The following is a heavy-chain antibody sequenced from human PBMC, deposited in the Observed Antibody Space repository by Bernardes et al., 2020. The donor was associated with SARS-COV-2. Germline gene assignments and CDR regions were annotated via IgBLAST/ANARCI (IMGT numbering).Heavy chain of an antibody. CDR2: IDPSDSYT. CDR3: ARRWGGDSSSSDY. V-gene: IGHV5-10-1*01. Sequence: GASLKISCKGSGYSFTSYWISWVRQMPGKGLEWMGRIDPSDSYTKYSPSFQGHVTISVDKSISTAYLQWSSLKASDAAMYYCARRWGGDSSSSDYWGQGTLVTVSS. CDR1: GYSFTSYW. D-gene: IGHD6-6*01. J-gene: IGHJ4*02.